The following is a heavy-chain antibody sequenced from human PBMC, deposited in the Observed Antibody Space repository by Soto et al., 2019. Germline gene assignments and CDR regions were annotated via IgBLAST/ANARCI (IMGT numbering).Heavy chain of an antibody. J-gene: IGHJ5*02. CDR2: INHSGST. D-gene: IGHD3-16*01. V-gene: IGHV4-34*01. Sequence: QVQLQQWGAGLLKPSETLSLTCAVYGGSFSGYYWSWIRQPPGKGLEWIGEINHSGSTNYNPSLKSRVPISVDTSKNQLSLKLSSVTAADTAVYYCARGRGRRGTSWFDPWGQGTLVTVSS. CDR1: GGSFSGYY. CDR3: ARGRGRRGTSWFDP.